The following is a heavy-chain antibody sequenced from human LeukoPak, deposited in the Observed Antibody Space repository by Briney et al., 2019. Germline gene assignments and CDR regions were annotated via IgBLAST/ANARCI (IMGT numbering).Heavy chain of an antibody. V-gene: IGHV1-2*02. J-gene: IGHJ5*02. D-gene: IGHD3-10*01. CDR1: GYTFTAYY. CDR2: INPNSGAT. CDR3: ARGRFGEWDNWFDP. Sequence: ASVKVSFKASGYTFTAYYIHWVRQAPGQGLEKMAWINPNSGATNYAQKFQGRVTMTRDTSISTAYMELSRLTSDDTAVYFCARGRFGEWDNWFDPWGQGTLVTVSS.